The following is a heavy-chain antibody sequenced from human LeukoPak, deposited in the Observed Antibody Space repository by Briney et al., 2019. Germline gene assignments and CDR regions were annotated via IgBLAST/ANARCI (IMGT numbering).Heavy chain of an antibody. V-gene: IGHV3-11*04. D-gene: IGHD2-2*01. J-gene: IGHJ4*02. CDR2: ISSSGSTI. CDR1: GFTFSDYY. Sequence: GGSLRLSCAASGFTFSDYYMSWIRQAPGKGLEWVSYISSSGSTIYYADSVKGRFTISRDNAKNSLHLQMNSLRAEDTAVYYCARELGYCSSTSCQGYWGQGTLVTVSS. CDR3: ARELGYCSSTSCQGY.